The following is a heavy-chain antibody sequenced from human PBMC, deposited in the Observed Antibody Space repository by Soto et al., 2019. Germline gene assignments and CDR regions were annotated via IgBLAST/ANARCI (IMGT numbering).Heavy chain of an antibody. Sequence: GGSLRLSCAASGFTFTNYAMSWVRQAPGKGLEWVSAISASGGDTYYADSVKGRFTISRDNSMNTLYLQMSSLRAEDTAVYYCAKVTMLYATRSYYFDYWGQGTLVTVSS. CDR3: AKVTMLYATRSYYFDY. V-gene: IGHV3-23*01. CDR1: GFTFTNYA. CDR2: ISASGGDT. D-gene: IGHD2-8*01. J-gene: IGHJ4*02.